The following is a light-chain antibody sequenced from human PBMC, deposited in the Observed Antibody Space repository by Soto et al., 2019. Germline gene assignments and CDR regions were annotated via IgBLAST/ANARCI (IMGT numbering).Light chain of an antibody. Sequence: EIVLTQSPGTLSLSPGQRATLSCRASQNIDNNYLVWYQQKPGVTPRLLVYALSHRATGTPDRFSGSGSGTEFSLTISRLEPEDSAMYYCQQYGRSPFTFGQGTRLEI. V-gene: IGKV3-20*01. CDR1: QNIDNNY. CDR3: QQYGRSPFT. J-gene: IGKJ2*01. CDR2: ALS.